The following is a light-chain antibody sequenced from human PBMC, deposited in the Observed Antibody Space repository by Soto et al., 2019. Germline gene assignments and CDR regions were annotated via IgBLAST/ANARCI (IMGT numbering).Light chain of an antibody. CDR1: QNIDIY. V-gene: IGKV1-39*01. J-gene: IGKJ1*01. CDR3: HQIYITPPA. CDR2: TTS. Sequence: DVQMTQSPSSLSASVGDRVTITCRASQNIDIYLNWYQQKPGRPPTLLIYTTSRLQSGVPIRFSGSGSGTDFTLTISNLQPEDFAMYSCHQIYITPPALGQGTKVGIK.